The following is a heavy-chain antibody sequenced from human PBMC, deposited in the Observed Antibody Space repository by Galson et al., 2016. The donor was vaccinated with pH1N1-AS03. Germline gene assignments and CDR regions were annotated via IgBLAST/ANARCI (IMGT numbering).Heavy chain of an antibody. J-gene: IGHJ4*02. Sequence: LVKPTQTLTLTCDFSGFSLNTNGVGVGWIRQPPGKPLEWLALIYWNSEKRHNPFLKGRLTITKDTSKNQVVLTMTNMDPVDTATYYCARTLSYTTTWPHFDYWGQGTLVTVSS. D-gene: IGHD2-2*02. V-gene: IGHV2-5*01. CDR1: GFSLNTNGVG. CDR3: ARTLSYTTTWPHFDY. CDR2: IYWNSEK.